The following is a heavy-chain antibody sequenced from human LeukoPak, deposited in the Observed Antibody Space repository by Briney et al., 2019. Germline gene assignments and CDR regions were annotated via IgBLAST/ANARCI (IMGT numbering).Heavy chain of an antibody. CDR1: GFTFSGYA. D-gene: IGHD6-13*01. Sequence: PGGSLRLSCAASGFTFSGYAMHWVRQAPGKGLEYVSTISSNGGNTYYANSMKGRFTISRDNSKNTLSLQMGSLRAEDMAVYYCAREMNGYTSSAIDYWGQGTLVTVSS. CDR3: AREMNGYTSSAIDY. CDR2: ISSNGGNT. V-gene: IGHV3-64*01. J-gene: IGHJ4*02.